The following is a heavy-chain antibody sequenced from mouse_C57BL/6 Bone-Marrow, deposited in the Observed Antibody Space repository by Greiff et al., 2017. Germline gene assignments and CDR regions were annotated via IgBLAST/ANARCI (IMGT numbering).Heavy chain of an antibody. CDR3: ARDPITTVAYWYFDV. CDR1: GFTFTSYA. V-gene: IGHV5-4*01. D-gene: IGHD1-1*01. J-gene: IGHJ1*03. Sequence: EVKLVESGGGLVKPGGSLKLSCAASGFTFTSYAMSWVRQTPEKRLEWVATISDGGSYTYYPDNVKGRFTISRDNAKNNLYLQMSHLKSEDTAMYYCARDPITTVAYWYFDVWGTGTTVTVSS. CDR2: ISDGGSYT.